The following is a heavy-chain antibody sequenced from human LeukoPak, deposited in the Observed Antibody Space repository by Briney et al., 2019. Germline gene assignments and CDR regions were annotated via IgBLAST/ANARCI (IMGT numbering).Heavy chain of an antibody. CDR1: GFTFSNYG. V-gene: IGHV3-30*18. D-gene: IGHD3-22*01. Sequence: PGRSLRLSCAASGFTFSNYGMHWVRQTSGKGLEWVAVISYDGSNKYYADSVKGRFTISRDNSKNTLYLQMNSLRAEDTAVYYCAKDRGGNTYYCDGSGYKGSDYWGQGTLVTVSS. J-gene: IGHJ4*02. CDR3: AKDRGGNTYYCDGSGYKGSDY. CDR2: ISYDGSNK.